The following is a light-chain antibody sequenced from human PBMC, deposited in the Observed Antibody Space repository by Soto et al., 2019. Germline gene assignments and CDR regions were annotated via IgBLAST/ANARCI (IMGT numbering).Light chain of an antibody. CDR3: QQVESYPST. CDR2: KAS. CDR1: QSISSW. V-gene: IGKV1-5*03. Sequence: DIQFTRPRSPPAASVREGATITCRASQSISSWLAWYQQKPGKAPKLLIYKASSLESGVPSRFSGSGSGTEFTLTITSLQPDDFATYYCQQVESYPSTFGGGTKVDIK. J-gene: IGKJ4*01.